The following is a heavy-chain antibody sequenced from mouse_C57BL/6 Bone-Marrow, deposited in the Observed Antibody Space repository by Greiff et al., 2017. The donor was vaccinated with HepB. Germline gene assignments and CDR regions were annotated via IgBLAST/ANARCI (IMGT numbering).Heavy chain of an antibody. CDR3: ARDYGSSNWYFDV. Sequence: EVQRVESGPGLAKPSQTLSLTCSVTGYSITSDYWNWIRKFPGNKLEYMGYISYSGSTYYNPSLKSRISITRDTSKNQYYLQLNSVTTEDTATYYCARDYGSSNWYFDVWGTGTTVTVSS. J-gene: IGHJ1*03. D-gene: IGHD1-1*01. CDR2: ISYSGST. CDR1: GYSITSDY. V-gene: IGHV3-8*01.